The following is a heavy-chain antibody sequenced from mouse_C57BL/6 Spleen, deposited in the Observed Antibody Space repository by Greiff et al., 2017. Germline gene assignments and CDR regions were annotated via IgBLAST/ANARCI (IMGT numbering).Heavy chain of an antibody. D-gene: IGHD1-1*01. V-gene: IGHV5-4*01. J-gene: IGHJ4*01. Sequence: EVQRVESGGGLVKPGGSLKLSCAASGFTFSSYAMSWVRQTPEKRLEWVATISDGGSYTYYPDNVKGRFTISRDNAKNTLYLQMSHLKSEDTAMYYCARNYGSSFYYAMDYWGQGTSVTVSS. CDR3: ARNYGSSFYYAMDY. CDR1: GFTFSSYA. CDR2: ISDGGSYT.